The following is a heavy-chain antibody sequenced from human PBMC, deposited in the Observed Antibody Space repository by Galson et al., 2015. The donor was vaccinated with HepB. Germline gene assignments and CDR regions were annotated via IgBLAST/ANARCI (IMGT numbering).Heavy chain of an antibody. Sequence: SLRLSCAASGFTFSSYAMSWVRQAPGKGLEWVSAISGSGGSTYYADSVKGRFTISRDNSKNTLYLQMNSLRAEDTAVYYCAKGSGGITMIVVVITTWDFWVQGTLVTVSS. CDR3: AKGSGGITMIVVVITTWDF. D-gene: IGHD3-22*01. V-gene: IGHV3-23*01. CDR1: GFTFSSYA. CDR2: ISGSGGST. J-gene: IGHJ4*02.